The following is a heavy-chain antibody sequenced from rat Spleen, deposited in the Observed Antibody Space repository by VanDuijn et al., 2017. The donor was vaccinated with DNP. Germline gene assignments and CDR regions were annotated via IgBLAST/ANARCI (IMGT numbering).Heavy chain of an antibody. J-gene: IGHJ2*01. D-gene: IGHD1-11*01. CDR2: ISNTGDNT. Sequence: EVQLVESGRGPVQPGRSLKLSCVASGFIFSNYWMTWIRQAPGKGLEWVASISNTGDNTYYSDSVKGRFSLSRDNAKSTLYLQIDSLRSEDTATYYCATDLGDHGGYWGQGVMVTVSS. CDR3: ATDLGDHGGY. V-gene: IGHV5-31*01. CDR1: GFIFSNYW.